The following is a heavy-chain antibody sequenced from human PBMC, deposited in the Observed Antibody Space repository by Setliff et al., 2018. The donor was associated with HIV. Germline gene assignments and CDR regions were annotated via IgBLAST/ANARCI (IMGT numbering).Heavy chain of an antibody. V-gene: IGHV4-34*01. D-gene: IGHD5-12*01. CDR2: MNHSEH. CDR3: ARHGAYEAYYDYMDV. CDR1: GGFFSGYS. J-gene: IGHJ6*03. Sequence: SETLSLTCAVYGGFFSGYSWTWIRQSPGKGLGWIGEMNHSEHYYNPTLKSRVTILVDTSKNQFSLKLSSVTAADTAVYYCARHGAYEAYYDYMDVWGKGTTVTVSS.